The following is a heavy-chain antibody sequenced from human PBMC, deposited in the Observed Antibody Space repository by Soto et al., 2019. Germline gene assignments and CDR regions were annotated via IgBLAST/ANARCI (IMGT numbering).Heavy chain of an antibody. V-gene: IGHV1-69*04. D-gene: IGHD3-3*01. Sequence: SVKVSCKASGGTFSSYTISWVRQAPGQGLEWMGRIIPILGIANYAQKFQGRVTITADKSTSTAYMELSSLRSEDTAVYYCARDRVGKYDPPPEVDPPSRYYMDVWGKGTTVTVSS. J-gene: IGHJ6*03. CDR3: ARDRVGKYDPPPEVDPPSRYYMDV. CDR2: IIPILGIA. CDR1: GGTFSSYT.